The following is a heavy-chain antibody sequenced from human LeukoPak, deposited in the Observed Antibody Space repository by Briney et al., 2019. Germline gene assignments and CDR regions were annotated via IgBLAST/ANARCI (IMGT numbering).Heavy chain of an antibody. V-gene: IGHV1-2*02. J-gene: IGHJ4*02. CDR1: GYTFTGYY. CDR2: INPNSGGT. CDR3: AKDRDYSITYFDY. Sequence: ASVKVSCKASGYTFTGYYMHWVRQAPGQGLEWMGWINPNSGGTNYAQKFQGRVTMTRDTSISTAYMELSRLRSDDTAVYYCAKDRDYSITYFDYWGQGTLVTVSS. D-gene: IGHD4-11*01.